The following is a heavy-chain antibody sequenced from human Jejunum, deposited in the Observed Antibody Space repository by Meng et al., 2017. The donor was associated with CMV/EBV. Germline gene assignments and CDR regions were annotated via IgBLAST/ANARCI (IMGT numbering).Heavy chain of an antibody. CDR3: ARGGYDLWTDYLHY. V-gene: IGHV3-74*01. D-gene: IGHD3-3*01. CDR2: INRGGAIT. Sequence: FTVMSYYVYWVVRAPGKGLVWVSRINRGGAITYYADSVDGRLSLSRGRAKSTLYLEMNSLRGEDTATYYCARGGYDLWTDYLHYWGQGARVTVSS. CDR1: FTVMSYY. J-gene: IGHJ4*02.